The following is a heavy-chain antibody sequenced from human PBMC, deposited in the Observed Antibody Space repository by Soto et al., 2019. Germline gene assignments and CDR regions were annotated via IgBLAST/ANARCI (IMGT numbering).Heavy chain of an antibody. J-gene: IGHJ4*02. D-gene: IGHD1-1*01. CDR1: GYTFSSYA. CDR3: ARLEHNFGPHDY. V-gene: IGHV1-18*01. Sequence: QVQLAQSGAEVKKPGASVTVSCKASGYTFSSYAISWVRQAPGQGLEWVGWISVHNGYTKYATELQGRVTMTTDTSTSTAYMELRSLRSDDSAVYYCARLEHNFGPHDYWGQGTLVTVTS. CDR2: ISVHNGYT.